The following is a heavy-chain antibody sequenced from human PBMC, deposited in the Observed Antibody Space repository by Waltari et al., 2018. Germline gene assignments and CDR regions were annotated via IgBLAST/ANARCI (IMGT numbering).Heavy chain of an antibody. D-gene: IGHD4-17*01. CDR2: INPNSGDT. Sequence: QVQLVQSGAEVRKPGASVKVSCTTSGYTFTDSYIHWVRRAPGQGLAWMGRINPNSGDTNYAQKFQGRVTLTRDTSINTAYMELSSLKSDDTAVYYCARDLGSDYGNRDYWGQGTLVTVPS. CDR1: GYTFTDSY. CDR3: ARDLGSDYGNRDY. J-gene: IGHJ4*02. V-gene: IGHV1-2*06.